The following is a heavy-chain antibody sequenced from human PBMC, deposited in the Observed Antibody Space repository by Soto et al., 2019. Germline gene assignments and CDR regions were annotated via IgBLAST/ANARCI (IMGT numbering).Heavy chain of an antibody. J-gene: IGHJ4*02. CDR3: SKGRGGSGSLTPRVDF. CDR1: GFTFHNYA. D-gene: IGHD3-10*01. CDR2: ISGGGDTT. Sequence: EVQLLESGGGLVQPGGSLRLSCAASGFTFHNYAMTWVRQAQGKGLECVSAISGGGDTTSDADSVKGRVTVSRDGSRNKLYLQMRSRRAADTALDYCSKGRGGSGSLTPRVDFWGQGTLVTVSS. V-gene: IGHV3-23*01.